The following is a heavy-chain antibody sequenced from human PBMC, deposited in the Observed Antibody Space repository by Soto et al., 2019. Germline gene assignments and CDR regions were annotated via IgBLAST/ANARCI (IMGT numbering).Heavy chain of an antibody. CDR1: GGSINSGDYH. J-gene: IGHJ6*02. CDR3: ARDSRTPSGGMDV. Sequence: SETLSLTCTVSGGSINSGDYHWTWIRQFPGNDLEWIGGIYYSASTYYNPSLVSRLTISLDTSKNQFSLRLTSATAVDTAVYYCARDSRTPSGGMDVWGQGTTVTVSS. V-gene: IGHV4-30-4*01. CDR2: IYYSAST.